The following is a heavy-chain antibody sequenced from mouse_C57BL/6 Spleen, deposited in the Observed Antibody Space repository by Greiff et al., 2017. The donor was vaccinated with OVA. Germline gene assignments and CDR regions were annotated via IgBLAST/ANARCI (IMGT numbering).Heavy chain of an antibody. CDR2: ISSGSSTI. CDR3: ARPGDYGAMDY. Sequence: DVQLVESGGGLVKPGGSLKLSCAASGFTFSDYGMHWVRQAPEKGLEWVAYISSGSSTIYYADTVKGRFTISRDNAKNTLFLQMTSLRSEDTAMYYCARPGDYGAMDYWGQGTSVTVSS. V-gene: IGHV5-17*01. CDR1: GFTFSDYG. J-gene: IGHJ4*01.